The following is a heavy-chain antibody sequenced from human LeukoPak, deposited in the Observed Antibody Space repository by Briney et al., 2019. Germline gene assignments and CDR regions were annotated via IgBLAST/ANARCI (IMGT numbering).Heavy chain of an antibody. D-gene: IGHD5-12*01. V-gene: IGHV3-74*01. Sequence: PGGSLRLSCAASGFTFSSYWMHWVRQAPGKGLVWVSHINTDGATTNYADSVKGRFTISRDNAKNTLYLQMNSLRAEDTAVYYCARSGNFGSFDYWGQGTLVTVSS. CDR2: INTDGATT. CDR3: ARSGNFGSFDY. CDR1: GFTFSSYW. J-gene: IGHJ4*02.